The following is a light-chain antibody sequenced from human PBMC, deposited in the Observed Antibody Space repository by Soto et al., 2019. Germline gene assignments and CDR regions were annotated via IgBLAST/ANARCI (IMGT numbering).Light chain of an antibody. CDR1: QSVSSSY. V-gene: IGKV3-20*01. J-gene: IGKJ1*01. CDR2: GAS. CDR3: QQYGGSPRT. Sequence: PGERVTLSCRASQSVSSSYLTWYQQKPGQAPRLLIYGASTRATGIPARFSGSGSGTDFTLTISSLQPEDFAVYYCQQYGGSPRTFGQGTKVDIK.